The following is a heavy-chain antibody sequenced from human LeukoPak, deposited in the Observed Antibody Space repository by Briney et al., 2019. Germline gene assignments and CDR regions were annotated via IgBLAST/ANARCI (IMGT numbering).Heavy chain of an antibody. CDR2: TNPNSGAT. CDR1: GCTFTGYY. J-gene: IGHJ3*01. D-gene: IGHD2-8*02. Sequence: ASVKVSCKASGCTFTGYYIHWVRQAPGQGLEWMGWTNPNSGATSYAQKFQGRVTMTRDTSISTAYMELSSLRSDDTAVYFCARVGQELDELLVFDAFHLWGQGTMVAVSS. V-gene: IGHV1-2*02. CDR3: ARVGQELDELLVFDAFHL.